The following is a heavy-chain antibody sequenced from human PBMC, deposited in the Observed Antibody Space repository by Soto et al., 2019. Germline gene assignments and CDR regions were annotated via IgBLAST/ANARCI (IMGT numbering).Heavy chain of an antibody. V-gene: IGHV1-18*04. CDR1: GYTFTSYG. CDR3: ARDRERWLHQKGIPTET. CDR2: ISAYNGNT. Sequence: ASVKVSCKASGYTFTSYGISWVRQAPGQGLEWMGWISAYNGNTKYAQKLQGRVTMTTDTSTSTAYMELRSLRSDDTAVYYCARDRERWLHQKGIPTETWGQGTLVTVSS. D-gene: IGHD5-12*01. J-gene: IGHJ5*02.